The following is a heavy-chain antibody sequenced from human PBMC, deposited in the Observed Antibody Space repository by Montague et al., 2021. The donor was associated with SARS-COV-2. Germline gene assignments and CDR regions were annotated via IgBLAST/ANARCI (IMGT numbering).Heavy chain of an antibody. V-gene: IGHV2-70*04. Sequence: PALVKPTQTLTLTCTFSGFSLSTSGMRVSWIRQPPGKALEWLARIDWDDDKYYSTSLKTRLTISKDTSKNQVVLTMTNMDPVDTATYYCAREYSSGVYFDYWGQGTLVTVPS. J-gene: IGHJ4*02. CDR3: AREYSSGVYFDY. CDR2: IDWDDDK. CDR1: GFSLSTSGMR. D-gene: IGHD6-19*01.